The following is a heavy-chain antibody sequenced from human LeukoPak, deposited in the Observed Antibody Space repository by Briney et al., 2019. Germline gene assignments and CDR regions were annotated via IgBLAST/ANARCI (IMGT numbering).Heavy chain of an antibody. CDR2: ISSSGSTI. CDR3: ARAGGYCTNGVCLIYYYGMDV. J-gene: IGHJ6*02. Sequence: GGSLRLSCAASGFTFSSYEMNRVRQAPGKGLEWVSYISSSGSTIYYADSVKGRFTISRDNAKNSLYLQMNSLRAEETAVYYCARAGGYCTNGVCLIYYYGMDVWGQGTTVTVSS. CDR1: GFTFSSYE. V-gene: IGHV3-48*03. D-gene: IGHD2-8*01.